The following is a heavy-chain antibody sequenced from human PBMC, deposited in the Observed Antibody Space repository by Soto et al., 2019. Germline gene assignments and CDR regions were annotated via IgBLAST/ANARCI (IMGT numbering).Heavy chain of an antibody. Sequence: QVQLVQSGPEVKKPGASVKVSCKASGYTFTNYGFNWVRQAPGQGLEWMGWISAYNGHTKYSQLFQARVIMTTATSTSTAYLELRSLTSDDTAVYYCAREVTGTNPLGYWGQGTLVTVSS. V-gene: IGHV1-18*01. J-gene: IGHJ4*02. CDR3: AREVTGTNPLGY. D-gene: IGHD2-21*02. CDR1: GYTFTNYG. CDR2: ISAYNGHT.